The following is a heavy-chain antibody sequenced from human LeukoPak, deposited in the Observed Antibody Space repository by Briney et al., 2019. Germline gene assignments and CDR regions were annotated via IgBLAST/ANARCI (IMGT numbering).Heavy chain of an antibody. CDR2: IYWDDDK. J-gene: IGHJ4*02. CDR3: ARRLHGDSEGAFDC. D-gene: IGHD4-17*01. CDR1: RLSLTTSGVG. V-gene: IGHV2-5*02. Sequence: VSGPTLVKPTQTLTLTCTRSRLSLTTSGVGVGWIRQPPRKALEWLALIYWDDDKRYSPSLKSRLTITKDTSKNQVVLTMTNMDPVDTATYSCARRLHGDSEGAFDCWGQGTLVTVSS.